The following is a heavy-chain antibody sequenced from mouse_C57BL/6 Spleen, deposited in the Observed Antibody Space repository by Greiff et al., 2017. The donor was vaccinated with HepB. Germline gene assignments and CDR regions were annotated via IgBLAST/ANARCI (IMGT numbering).Heavy chain of an antibody. CDR3: ARHEEGPGDGYYGVYFAY. Sequence: QVQLQQSGAELVKPGASVKLSCKASGYTFTEYTIHWVKQRSGQGLEWIGWFYPGSGSIKYNEKFKDKATLTADKSSSTVYMELSRLTSEDSAVYFCARHEEGPGDGYYGVYFAYWGQGTPLTVSS. D-gene: IGHD2-3*01. J-gene: IGHJ2*01. CDR1: GYTFTEYT. CDR2: FYPGSGSI. V-gene: IGHV1-62-2*01.